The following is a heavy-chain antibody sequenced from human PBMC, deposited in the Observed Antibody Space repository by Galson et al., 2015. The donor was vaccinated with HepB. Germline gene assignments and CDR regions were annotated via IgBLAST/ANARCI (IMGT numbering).Heavy chain of an antibody. CDR1: GGSIGSGGYS. Sequence: TLSLTCAVSGGSIGSGGYSWSWIRQPPGKALEWIGYIYHSGSTYYNPSLKSRVTISLDRSKNHFSLKLTSVTAADTAVYYCANRYCTSTSCAFDPWGQGTPVTVSS. J-gene: IGHJ5*02. CDR3: ANRYCTSTSCAFDP. V-gene: IGHV4-30-2*01. D-gene: IGHD2-2*01. CDR2: IYHSGST.